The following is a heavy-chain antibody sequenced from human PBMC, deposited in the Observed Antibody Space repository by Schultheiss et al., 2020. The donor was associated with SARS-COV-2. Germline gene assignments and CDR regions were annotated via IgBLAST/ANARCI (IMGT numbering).Heavy chain of an antibody. Sequence: SQTLSLTCAVSGYCISDGYYWGWIRQPPGKGLEWIGSIYHDGSTNYNPSLKRRVTMSVATSKNQFSLILNSVTAADTAVYYCARGHSSGWYIHDYWGQGILVTVSS. J-gene: IGHJ4*02. V-gene: IGHV4-38-2*01. CDR3: ARGHSSGWYIHDY. CDR1: GYCISDGYY. CDR2: IYHDGST. D-gene: IGHD6-19*01.